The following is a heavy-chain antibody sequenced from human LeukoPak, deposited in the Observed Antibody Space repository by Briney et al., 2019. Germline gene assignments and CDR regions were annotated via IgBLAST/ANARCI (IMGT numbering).Heavy chain of an antibody. Sequence: PSETLSLTCTVSGGSISSDNYYWGWVRQPPGKGLEWIANIYYSGSTYYNPSLKSRVTISVDTSKNQFSLKLSPVTAADTAVYYCARQGSTGYYPSYFDYWGQGTLVTVSS. J-gene: IGHJ4*02. CDR2: IYYSGST. CDR3: ARQGSTGYYPSYFDY. CDR1: GGSISSDNYY. V-gene: IGHV4-39*01. D-gene: IGHD3-22*01.